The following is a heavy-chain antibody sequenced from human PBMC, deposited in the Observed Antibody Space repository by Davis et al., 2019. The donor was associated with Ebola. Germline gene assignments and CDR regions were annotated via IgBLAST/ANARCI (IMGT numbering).Heavy chain of an antibody. CDR1: GFTFDDYG. D-gene: IGHD3-3*01. J-gene: IGHJ4*02. CDR3: ARDRRGEWFPDY. CDR2: INWNGGST. V-gene: IGHV3-20*04. Sequence: GESLKISCAVSGFTFDDYGMSWVRQAPGKGLEWVSGINWNGGSTGYADSVKGRFTISRDNAKNSLYLQMNSLRAEDTALYYCARDRRGEWFPDYWGQGTLVTVSS.